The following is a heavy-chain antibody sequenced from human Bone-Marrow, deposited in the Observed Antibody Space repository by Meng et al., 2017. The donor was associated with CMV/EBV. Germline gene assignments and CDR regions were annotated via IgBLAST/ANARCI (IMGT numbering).Heavy chain of an antibody. CDR2: ISSSSSYI. CDR1: GFTFSSYS. Sequence: GESLKISCAASGFTFSSYSMNWVRQAPGKGLEWVSSISSSSSYIYYADSVKGRFTISRDNAKNSLYLQMNSLRAEDTAVYYCAKEMATTTTTGYYGMDVWGQGTTVTVSS. D-gene: IGHD1/OR15-1a*01. V-gene: IGHV3-21*01. J-gene: IGHJ6*02. CDR3: AKEMATTTTTGYYGMDV.